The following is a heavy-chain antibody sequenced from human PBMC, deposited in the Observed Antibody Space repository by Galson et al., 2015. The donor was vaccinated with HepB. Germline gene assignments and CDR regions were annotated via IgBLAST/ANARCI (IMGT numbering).Heavy chain of an antibody. V-gene: IGHV4-30-4*01. CDR3: ARDKGYGDYVLDY. CDR1: GGSISSGDYY. Sequence: TLSLTCTVSGGSISSGDYYWSWIRQPPGKGLEWIGYIYYSGSTYYNPSLKSRVTISVDTSKNQFSLKLSSVTAADTAVYYCARDKGYGDYVLDYWGQGTLVTVSS. D-gene: IGHD4-17*01. CDR2: IYYSGST. J-gene: IGHJ4*02.